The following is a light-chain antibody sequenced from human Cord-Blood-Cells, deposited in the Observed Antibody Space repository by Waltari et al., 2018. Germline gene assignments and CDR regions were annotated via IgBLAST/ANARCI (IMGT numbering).Light chain of an antibody. J-gene: IGLJ2*01. V-gene: IGLV2-14*01. Sequence: QPALTKPASGSGSPGQSITIPCTATSRDVGGYNYVSWYQQKPGKDTKIMIYEVSNRPSGVSNRISCSKSGNTASLTISGLQAEDEADYYCSSYTSSSTVVFGGGTKLTV. CDR3: SSYTSSSTVV. CDR2: EVS. CDR1: SRDVGGYNY.